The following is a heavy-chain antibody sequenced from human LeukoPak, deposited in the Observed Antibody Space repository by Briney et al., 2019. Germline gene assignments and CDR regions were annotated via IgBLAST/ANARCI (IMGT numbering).Heavy chain of an antibody. CDR1: GFTFSSYA. J-gene: IGHJ4*02. D-gene: IGHD3-10*01. V-gene: IGHV3-23*01. Sequence: GGSLRLSCAASGFTFSSYAMSWVRQAPGKGLEWVSGISGAGISTYYADSVKGRFTISRDNSKNTLYLQMNSLRAEDTAVYYCAKDEGGQFGELLPVDYWGQGTLVTVSS. CDR2: ISGAGIST. CDR3: AKDEGGQFGELLPVDY.